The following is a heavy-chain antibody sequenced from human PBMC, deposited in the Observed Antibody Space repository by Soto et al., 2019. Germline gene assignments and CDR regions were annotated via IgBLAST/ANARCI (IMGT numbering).Heavy chain of an antibody. V-gene: IGHV3-23*01. Sequence: GGSLRLSCTASAFTVRHYVMSWVRQPPGRGLEWVSAISVSGGSTFYADSVKGRFIISRDNSKNTLYLQLNSLRAEDTAVYFCFFFMIRQPQNSTHFPTRRSSDL. CDR2: ISVSGGST. CDR1: AFTVRHYV. J-gene: IGHJ2*01. CDR3: FFFMIRQPQNSTHFPTRRSSDL. D-gene: IGHD3-16*01.